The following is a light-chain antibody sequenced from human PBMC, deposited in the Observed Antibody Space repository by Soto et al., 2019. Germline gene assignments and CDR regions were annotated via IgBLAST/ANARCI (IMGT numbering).Light chain of an antibody. CDR3: QKYYSARWT. CDR2: AAS. V-gene: IGKV1-27*01. Sequence: DIQMTQSPSSLSASVGDRVTITCRASQGISNYLAWYQQKPGQVPKLLIYAASTLQSGVPSRFSGSGSGTDFTLTISSLQPEDVATYYCQKYYSARWTFRQGTRVDI. J-gene: IGKJ1*01. CDR1: QGISNY.